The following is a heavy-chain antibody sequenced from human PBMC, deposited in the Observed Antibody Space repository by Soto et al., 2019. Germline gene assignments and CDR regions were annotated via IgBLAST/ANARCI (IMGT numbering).Heavy chain of an antibody. CDR2: IDPSDSYT. CDR3: ARLYGGNSGMDV. V-gene: IGHV5-10-1*01. CDR1: GYSFTSYW. Sequence: EVQLVQSGAEVKKPGESLRISCKGSGYSFTSYWVTWVRQMPGKGLEWMGRIDPSDSYTTYNPPFQGHVTISVDKSISTAYLQWSSLKASDTAMYYCARLYGGNSGMDVWGQGTTVTVSS. D-gene: IGHD4-17*01. J-gene: IGHJ6*02.